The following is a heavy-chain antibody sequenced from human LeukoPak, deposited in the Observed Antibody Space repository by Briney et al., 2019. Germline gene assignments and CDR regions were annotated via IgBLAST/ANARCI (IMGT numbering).Heavy chain of an antibody. V-gene: IGHV3-43*02. CDR1: GFTFDDYA. CDR2: ISGDGGIT. Sequence: GGSLRLSCAASGFTFDDYAIHWVRQAPGKDLEWVSLISGDGGITYYAGSVKGRFTISRDNSRNSLYLQMNSLRIEDTALYYCAKVWPSGWYFDLWGRGTLVTVSS. CDR3: AKVWPSGWYFDL. J-gene: IGHJ2*01. D-gene: IGHD6-25*01.